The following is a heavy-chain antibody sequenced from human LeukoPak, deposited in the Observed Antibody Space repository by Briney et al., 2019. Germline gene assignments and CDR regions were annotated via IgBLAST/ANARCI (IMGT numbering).Heavy chain of an antibody. Sequence: GGSLRLSCAASGFTFSTYWMRWVRQPPGKGLVWISRINSDGRSTSYADSVKGRFTISRDNAKNTLYLQMNSLRAEDTAVYYCARGGAAAGSGDYWGLGTLVTVSS. V-gene: IGHV3-74*01. D-gene: IGHD6-13*01. CDR3: ARGGAAAGSGDY. CDR1: GFTFSTYW. J-gene: IGHJ4*02. CDR2: INSDGRST.